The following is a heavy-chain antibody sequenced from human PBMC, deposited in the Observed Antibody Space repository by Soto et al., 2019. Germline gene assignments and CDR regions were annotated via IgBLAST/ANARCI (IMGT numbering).Heavy chain of an antibody. CDR2: INAGNGNT. Sequence: ASVKVSCKASGYTFSNYAMHWVRQAPGQRLGWMGWINAGNGNTKYSQKFQDRITITSDTSASTAYMELSSLRSEDTAVYFCAGGSCSSTNCYAYNWNVIWGQGTQVTVSS. CDR3: AGGSCSSTNCYAYNWNVI. J-gene: IGHJ4*02. V-gene: IGHV1-3*01. CDR1: GYTFSNYA. D-gene: IGHD2-2*01.